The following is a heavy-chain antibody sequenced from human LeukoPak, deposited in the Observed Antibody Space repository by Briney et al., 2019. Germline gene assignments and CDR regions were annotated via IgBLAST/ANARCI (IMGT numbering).Heavy chain of an antibody. CDR2: IYYSGST. CDR3: ARETEKARELLRDARSGYMDV. Sequence: PSETLSLTCTVSGGSISSSSYYWGWIRQPPGKGLEWIGSIYYSGSTYYNPSLKSRVTISVDTSKNQFSLKLSSVTAADTAVYYCARETEKARELLRDARSGYMDVWGKGTTVTVSS. V-gene: IGHV4-39*07. CDR1: GGSISSSSYY. D-gene: IGHD1-26*01. J-gene: IGHJ6*03.